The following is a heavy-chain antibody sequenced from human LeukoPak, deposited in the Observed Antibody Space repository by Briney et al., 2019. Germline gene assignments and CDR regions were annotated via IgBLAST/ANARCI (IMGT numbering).Heavy chain of an antibody. CDR1: DGSFSGYY. J-gene: IGHJ4*02. D-gene: IGHD3-22*01. CDR2: INHSGST. CDR3: ARGRYYYDSSGYFGRVFDY. V-gene: IGHV4-34*01. Sequence: PSETLSLTCAVYDGSFSGYYWSWIRQPPGKGLEWIGEINHSGSTNYNPSLKSRVTISVDTSKNQFSLKLSSVTAADTAVYYCARGRYYYDSSGYFGRVFDYWGQGTLVTVSS.